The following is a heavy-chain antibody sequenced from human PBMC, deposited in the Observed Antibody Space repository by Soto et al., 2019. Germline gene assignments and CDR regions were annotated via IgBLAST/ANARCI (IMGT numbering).Heavy chain of an antibody. CDR3: ARAHYDFWSGYVPGMDV. Sequence: PSETLSLTWAVYGGSFSGYYWSWIRQPPGKGLEWTGEINHSGSTNYNPSLKSRVTISVDTSKNQFSLKLSSVTAADTAVYYCARAHYDFWSGYVPGMDVWGQGTTVTVSS. CDR2: INHSGST. V-gene: IGHV4-34*01. CDR1: GGSFSGYY. D-gene: IGHD3-3*01. J-gene: IGHJ6*02.